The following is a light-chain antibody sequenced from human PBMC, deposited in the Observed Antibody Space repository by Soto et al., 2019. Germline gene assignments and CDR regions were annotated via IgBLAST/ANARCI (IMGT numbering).Light chain of an antibody. Sequence: QSALTQPASVSGSPGQSITISCTGTSSDVGGYNYVSWYQQHTGKAPKLMIYEVSNRPSGLSNRFSGSKSGNTASLTISGLQAEDEADYYCSSYTSSSTLVFGGGTKLTVL. J-gene: IGLJ2*01. CDR3: SSYTSSSTLV. CDR2: EVS. V-gene: IGLV2-14*01. CDR1: SSDVGGYNY.